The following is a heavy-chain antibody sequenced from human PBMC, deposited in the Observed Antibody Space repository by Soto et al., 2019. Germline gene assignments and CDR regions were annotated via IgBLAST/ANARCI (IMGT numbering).Heavy chain of an antibody. CDR1: GFTFSDHA. Sequence: EVQLVESGGDLVQPGGSLRLSCAASGFTFSDHAMHWVRQVPGRGLEWVSGISWDSATLDYGDSVKGRFNISRDNAKNSLYLQMNSLRPEDTAFYFCAKDNGCVGSVPRGGSYAYYGMDVWGQGTTVTVSS. V-gene: IGHV3-9*01. J-gene: IGHJ6*02. D-gene: IGHD1-26*01. CDR2: ISWDSATL. CDR3: AKDNGCVGSVPRGGSYAYYGMDV.